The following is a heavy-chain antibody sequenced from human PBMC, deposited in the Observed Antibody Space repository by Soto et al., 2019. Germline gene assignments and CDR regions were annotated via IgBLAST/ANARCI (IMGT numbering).Heavy chain of an antibody. V-gene: IGHV1-3*01. J-gene: IGHJ6*02. D-gene: IGHD3-22*01. Sequence: QVQLVQSGAEVKKPGASVKVSCKASGYTFTSYAMHWVRQAPGQRLEWMGWINAGNGNTKYSQMFQGRVTLTRDTCASTAYMELSSLRSEDTAVYYCTSSYHYDSSGHSSLYYYYGMDVWGQGTTVTVSS. CDR2: INAGNGNT. CDR3: TSSYHYDSSGHSSLYYYYGMDV. CDR1: GYTFTSYA.